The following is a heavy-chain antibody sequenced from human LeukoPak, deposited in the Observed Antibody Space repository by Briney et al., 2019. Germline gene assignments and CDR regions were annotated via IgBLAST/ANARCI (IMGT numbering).Heavy chain of an antibody. CDR2: IYSGGAT. CDR3: TREVSGSLYFDY. V-gene: IGHV3-66*01. Sequence: GGSLRLSCAASGLTVSNQFMDWVRQAPGKGLEWVSTIYSGGATYYSDSVRGRFTISRDSSQNTVYLQMNSLRAEDTAVYYCTREVSGSLYFDYWGQGTLVTVSS. D-gene: IGHD1-26*01. J-gene: IGHJ4*02. CDR1: GLTVSNQF.